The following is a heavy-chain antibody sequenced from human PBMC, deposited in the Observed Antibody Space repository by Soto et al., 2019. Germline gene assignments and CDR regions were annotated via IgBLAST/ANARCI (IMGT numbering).Heavy chain of an antibody. CDR3: ARDSRVYSSSTTFDY. Sequence: PSETLSLTCTVSGGSVSSGSYYWSWIRQPPGKGLECIGYIYYSGSTNYNPSLRSRVTISVDTSKNQFSLRLSSVTAADTAVYYCARDSRVYSSSTTFDYWGQGILVTVSS. CDR1: GGSVSSGSYY. CDR2: IYYSGST. V-gene: IGHV4-61*01. D-gene: IGHD6-6*01. J-gene: IGHJ4*02.